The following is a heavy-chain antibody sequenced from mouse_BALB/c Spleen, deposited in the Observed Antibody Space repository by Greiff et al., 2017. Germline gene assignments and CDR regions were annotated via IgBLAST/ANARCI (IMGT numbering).Heavy chain of an antibody. J-gene: IGHJ2*01. CDR3: ARGRFYGSPYFDY. V-gene: IGHV5-6-5*01. CDR2: ISSGGST. D-gene: IGHD1-1*01. Sequence: EVKLMESGGGLVKPGGSLKLSCAASGFTFSSYAMSWVRQTPEKRLEWVASISSGGSTYYPDSVKGRFTISRDNARNILYLQMSSLRSEDTAMYYCARGRFYGSPYFDYWGQGTTLTVSS. CDR1: GFTFSSYA.